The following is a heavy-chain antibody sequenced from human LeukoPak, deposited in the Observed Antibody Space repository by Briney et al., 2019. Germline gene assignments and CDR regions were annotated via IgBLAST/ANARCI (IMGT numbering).Heavy chain of an antibody. D-gene: IGHD4-17*01. CDR1: RCTFSSYA. J-gene: IGHJ4*02. Sequence: PAESLRLSCAASRCTFSSYAMNWIRQTPRKVLKLVSYINSSCSSIYYSNSMKCRLTISRDNAKKSLYLEMNSVRAEETGVYYCARGHRNDYGDRRYFDYWGQGTRV. CDR2: INSSCSSI. V-gene: IGHV3-48*04. CDR3: ARGHRNDYGDRRYFDY.